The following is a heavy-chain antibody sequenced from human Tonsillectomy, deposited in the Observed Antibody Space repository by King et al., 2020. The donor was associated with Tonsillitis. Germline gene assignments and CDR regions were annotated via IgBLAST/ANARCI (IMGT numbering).Heavy chain of an antibody. CDR2: ISSSSSYI. CDR1: GFTFSSYS. V-gene: IGHV3-21*01. Sequence: VQLVESGGGLVKPGGSLRLSCAASGFTFSSYSMNWVRQAPGKGLEWVSSISSSSSYIYYADSVKGRFTISRDNAKNSLYLQMNSLRAEDTAVYYCAGVGYCSGGSCYYFDYWGQGTLVTVSS. CDR3: AGVGYCSGGSCYYFDY. J-gene: IGHJ4*02. D-gene: IGHD2-15*01.